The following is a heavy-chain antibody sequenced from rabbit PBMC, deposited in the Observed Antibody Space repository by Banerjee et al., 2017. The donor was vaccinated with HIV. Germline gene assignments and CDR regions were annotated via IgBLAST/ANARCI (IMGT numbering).Heavy chain of an antibody. Sequence: QSLEESGGDLVKPGASLTLTCTASGFSFSSRYYMCWVRQAPGKGLEWIACIYTISDSTHYASWAKGRFTISKTSSTTVTLQMTSLTAADTATYFCARSANSGYYSFDLWGQGTLVTVS. J-gene: IGHJ4*01. CDR1: GFSFSSRYY. V-gene: IGHV1S40*01. CDR2: IYTISDST. D-gene: IGHD1-1*01. CDR3: ARSANSGYYSFDL.